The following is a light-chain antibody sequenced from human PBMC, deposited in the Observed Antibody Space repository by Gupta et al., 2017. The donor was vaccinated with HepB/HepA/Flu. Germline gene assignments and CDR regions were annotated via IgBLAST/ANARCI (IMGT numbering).Light chain of an antibody. J-gene: IGKJ1*01. CDR1: QDVGPY. CDR3: QKYNSAPWT. CDR2: DASF. Sequence: DIQMTQSPSSLSASVGDRVTITCRASQDVGPYLAWYQQRPGRIPTLLIYDASFTLQSGVPSRFSGSRSGTDFTLTISILQSEDAAIYYCQKYNSAPWTFGQGTKVEIK. V-gene: IGKV1-27*01.